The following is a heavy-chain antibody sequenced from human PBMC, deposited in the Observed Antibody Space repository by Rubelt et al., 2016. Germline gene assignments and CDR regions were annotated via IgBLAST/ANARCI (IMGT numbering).Heavy chain of an antibody. J-gene: IGHJ4*02. Sequence: GGGLVKPGGSLRLSCAASGFTFSSYSMNWVRQAPGKGLEWVSSISSSSSYIYYADSVKGRFTISRDNAKNSLYLQMNSLRAEDTAVYYCARDGVVGATTNYWGQGTLVTVSS. D-gene: IGHD1-26*01. V-gene: IGHV3-21*01. CDR3: ARDGVVGATTNY. CDR1: GFTFSSYS. CDR2: ISSSSSYI.